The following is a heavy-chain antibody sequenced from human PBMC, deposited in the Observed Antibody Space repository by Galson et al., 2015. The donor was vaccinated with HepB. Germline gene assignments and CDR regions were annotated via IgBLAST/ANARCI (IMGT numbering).Heavy chain of an antibody. Sequence: SLRLSCAASGFTFSSYSMNWVRQAPGKGLEWVSSISSSSSYIYYADSVKGRFTISRDNAKNSLYLQMNSLRADDTAVYYCARVRGGYYPGSSDYWGQGTLVTVSS. J-gene: IGHJ4*02. CDR1: GFTFSSYS. V-gene: IGHV3-21*01. D-gene: IGHD3-22*01. CDR3: ARVRGGYYPGSSDY. CDR2: ISSSSSYI.